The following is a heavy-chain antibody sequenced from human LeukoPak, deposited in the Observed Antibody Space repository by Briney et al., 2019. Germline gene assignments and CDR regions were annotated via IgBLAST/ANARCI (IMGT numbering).Heavy chain of an antibody. V-gene: IGHV3-64D*09. D-gene: IGHD3-10*01. CDR3: AKDGADFGENGWFDP. CDR2: ISSDGGST. Sequence: GGSLRLSCSASGFTFRNYAIHWVRQAPGEGLEYVSVISSDGGSTYFADSVKGRFTISRDNSKNTVHLQMSSLRPEDTAVYYCAKDGADFGENGWFDPWGQGTLVTVSS. CDR1: GFTFRNYA. J-gene: IGHJ5*02.